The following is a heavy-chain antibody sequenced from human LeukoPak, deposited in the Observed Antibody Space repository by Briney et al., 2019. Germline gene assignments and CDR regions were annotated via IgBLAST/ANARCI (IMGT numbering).Heavy chain of an antibody. Sequence: SETLSLTCTGSGGSISSSSYYWGWIRQPPGKVLEWIGNIYYSGSTYYNPSLKSRVTISVDTSKNQFSLKLSSVTAADTAVYYCARLENYYYYYMDVWGKGTTVTVSS. CDR1: GGSISSSSYY. CDR3: ARLENYYYYYMDV. D-gene: IGHD3-3*01. V-gene: IGHV4-39*01. J-gene: IGHJ6*03. CDR2: IYYSGST.